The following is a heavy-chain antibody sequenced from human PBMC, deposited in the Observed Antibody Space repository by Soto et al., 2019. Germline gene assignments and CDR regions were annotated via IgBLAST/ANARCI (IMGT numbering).Heavy chain of an antibody. CDR3: ARSHYDDGSGSAGC. D-gene: IGHD3-22*01. V-gene: IGHV1-69*02. J-gene: IGHJ4*02. Sequence: QVQLVQSGAEVKKPGSSVKVSCKASGGTFSSYTISWVRQAPGQGLEWMGRIIPILGIANYAQKFQGRVTITPDKSTSTAYIEVSSLRSGDTAGDYWARSHYDDGSGSAGCGGQGTLVIVSS. CDR2: IIPILGIA. CDR1: GGTFSSYT.